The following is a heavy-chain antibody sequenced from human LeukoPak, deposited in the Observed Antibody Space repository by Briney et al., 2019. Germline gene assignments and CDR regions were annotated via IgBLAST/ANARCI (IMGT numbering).Heavy chain of an antibody. CDR1: GFTFSSYA. V-gene: IGHV3-30*04. D-gene: IGHD6-13*01. Sequence: QTGGSLRLSCAASGFTFSSYAMHWVRQAPGKGLEWVAVISYDGSNKYYADSVKGRFTISRDNSKNTLYLQMNSLRAEDTAVYYCARDQSSSWYSVGLTPDYWGQGTLVTVSS. CDR2: ISYDGSNK. J-gene: IGHJ4*02. CDR3: ARDQSSSWYSVGLTPDY.